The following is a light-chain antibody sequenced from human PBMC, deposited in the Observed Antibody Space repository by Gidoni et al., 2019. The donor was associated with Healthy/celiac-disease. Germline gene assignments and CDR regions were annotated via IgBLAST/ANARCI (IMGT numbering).Light chain of an antibody. Sequence: IVLTQSPATLSLSPGERATLSCRASQGVSSYLAWYQQKPGQAPRLLIYDASNRATGIPARFSGSGPGTDFTLTISSLEPEDFAVYYCQQRSNDFXXXTRLEIK. CDR3: QQRSND. J-gene: IGKJ5*01. CDR1: QGVSSY. V-gene: IGKV3D-11*01. CDR2: DAS.